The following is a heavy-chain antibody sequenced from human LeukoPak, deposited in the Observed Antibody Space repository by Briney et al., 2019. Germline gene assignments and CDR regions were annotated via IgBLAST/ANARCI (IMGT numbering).Heavy chain of an antibody. Sequence: ASVKVSCKASGYPFNTYGINWVRQAPGQGLEWMGWISAYNGNPNYAQKVQGRVTMTTDTSTSTAYMELRSLRSEDTAVYYCARDRAGYDFWSGYYYWGQGTLVTVSS. V-gene: IGHV1-18*01. CDR1: GYPFNTYG. D-gene: IGHD3-3*01. J-gene: IGHJ4*02. CDR3: ARDRAGYDFWSGYYY. CDR2: ISAYNGNP.